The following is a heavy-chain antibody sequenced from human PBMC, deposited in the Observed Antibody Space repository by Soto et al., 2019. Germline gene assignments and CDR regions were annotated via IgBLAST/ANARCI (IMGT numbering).Heavy chain of an antibody. CDR1: GYTFTSYA. D-gene: IGHD2-2*01. CDR2: INAGNGNT. CDR3: ARSCSSTSCYYYYYGMDV. Sequence: ASVKVSCKASGYTFTSYAMHWVRQAPGQRLEWMGWINAGNGNTKYSQKFQGRVTITRDTSASTAYMELSSLRSEDTAVYYCARSCSSTSCYYYYYGMDVWGRGTTVTVSS. J-gene: IGHJ6*02. V-gene: IGHV1-3*01.